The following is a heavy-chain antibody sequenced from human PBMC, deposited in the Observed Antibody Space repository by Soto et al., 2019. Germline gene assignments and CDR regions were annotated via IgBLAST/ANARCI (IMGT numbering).Heavy chain of an antibody. J-gene: IGHJ3*02. Sequence: GGSLRLSCAASGFTFSSYAMSWVRQAPGKGLEWVSAISGSGGSTYYADSVKGRFTISRDNSKNTLYLQMNSLRAEDTAVYYCAKAPLTWASSGATFDIWGQGTMVTVSS. CDR2: ISGSGGST. D-gene: IGHD6-19*01. V-gene: IGHV3-23*01. CDR1: GFTFSSYA. CDR3: AKAPLTWASSGATFDI.